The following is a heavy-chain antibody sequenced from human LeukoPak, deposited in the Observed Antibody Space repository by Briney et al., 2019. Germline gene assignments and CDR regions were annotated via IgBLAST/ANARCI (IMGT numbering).Heavy chain of an antibody. CDR2: ISERGGST. CDR3: AKRGIVIRAVIIIGFHKEAYYFDY. V-gene: IGHV3-23*01. CDR1: GITLSNYG. Sequence: PGGSLRLSCVVSGITLSNYGMSWVRPAPGKGLEWVSGISERGGSTNYADSVKGRFIISTKNTVYLQMNSLRVEDTAVYFCAKRGIVIRAVIIIGFHKEAYYFDYWGQGILVTVSS. D-gene: IGHD3-10*01. J-gene: IGHJ4*02.